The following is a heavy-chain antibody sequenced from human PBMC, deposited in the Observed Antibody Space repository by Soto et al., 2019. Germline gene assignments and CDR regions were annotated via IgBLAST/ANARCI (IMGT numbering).Heavy chain of an antibody. D-gene: IGHD4-17*01. Sequence: QVQLVQSGAEVKKPGSSVKVSCKASGGSFSTYSISWVRQAPGQGLEWMGGIIPIFGTSNYAQKFPGRVTITADKSTNTAYMELSSPRSDDTAVYYCAITYGDYVVGAFDIWGQGTMVTVSS. CDR2: IIPIFGTS. J-gene: IGHJ3*02. V-gene: IGHV1-69*06. CDR1: GGSFSTYS. CDR3: AITYGDYVVGAFDI.